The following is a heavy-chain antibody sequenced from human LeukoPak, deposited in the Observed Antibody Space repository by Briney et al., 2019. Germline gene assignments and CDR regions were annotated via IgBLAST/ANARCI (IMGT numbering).Heavy chain of an antibody. CDR2: IYYSGST. CDR3: ARASRYCSSTSCYAAHFDY. CDR1: GGSISSYY. V-gene: IGHV4-59*08. J-gene: IGHJ4*02. D-gene: IGHD2-2*01. Sequence: PSETLSLTCTVSGGSISSYYWSWIRQPPGKGLEWNGYIYYSGSTNYNPSLKSRVTISVDTSKNQFSLKLSSVTAADTAVYYCARASRYCSSTSCYAAHFDYWGQGTLVTVSS.